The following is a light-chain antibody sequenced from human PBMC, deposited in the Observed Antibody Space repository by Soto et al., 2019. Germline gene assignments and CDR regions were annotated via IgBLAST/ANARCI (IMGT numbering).Light chain of an antibody. CDR1: QSVSSSY. CDR3: QHSGSSRWT. J-gene: IGKJ1*01. V-gene: IGKV3-20*01. Sequence: EIVLTQSPGTLSLSPGERATLSCRASQSVSSSYLAWYQQKPSQAPRLLIYGASSRATGIPDRFSGSGSGTHFTLTISRLDPEDFAVSYFQHSGSSRWTFRQGTKVQIQ. CDR2: GAS.